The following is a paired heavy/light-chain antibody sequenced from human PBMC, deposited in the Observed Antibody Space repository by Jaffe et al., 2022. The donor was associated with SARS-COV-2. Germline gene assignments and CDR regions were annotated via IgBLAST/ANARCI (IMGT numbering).Heavy chain of an antibody. J-gene: IGHJ4*02. D-gene: IGHD4-17*01. CDR3: ARGRRGDYDGPRLDY. Sequence: QVQLQESGPGLVKPSQTLSLTCTVSGGSISSGSYYWSWIRQPAGKGLEWIGRIYASGSTNYNPSLKSRVTISVDTSKNQFSLKLTSVTAADTAVYYCARGRRGDYDGPRLDYWGQGTLVTVSS. CDR2: IYASGST. V-gene: IGHV4-61*02. CDR1: GGSISSGSYY.
Light chain of an antibody. V-gene: IGLV2-14*03. Sequence: QSALTQPASVSGSPGQSITISCTGTSSDVGGYNYVSWYQQHPGTAPKLMIYDVSNRPSGVSNRFSGSKSGNTASLTISGLQAEDEADYYCSSYTSSSTLYVFGTGTKVTVL. CDR3: SSYTSSSTLYV. CDR1: SSDVGGYNY. J-gene: IGLJ1*01. CDR2: DVS.